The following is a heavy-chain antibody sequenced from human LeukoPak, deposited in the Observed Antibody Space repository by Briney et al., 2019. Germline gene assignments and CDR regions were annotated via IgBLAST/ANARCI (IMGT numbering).Heavy chain of an antibody. CDR3: ARVGGYGDYFDY. J-gene: IGHJ4*02. CDR1: GGSISSYY. D-gene: IGHD4-17*01. Sequence: SETLSLTCTASGGSISSYYWSWIRQPPGKGLEWIGYVYYSGSTNYNPSLKSQVTISVDTSKNQFSLKLSSVTAADTAVYYCARVGGYGDYFDYWGQGTLVTVSS. CDR2: VYYSGST. V-gene: IGHV4-59*01.